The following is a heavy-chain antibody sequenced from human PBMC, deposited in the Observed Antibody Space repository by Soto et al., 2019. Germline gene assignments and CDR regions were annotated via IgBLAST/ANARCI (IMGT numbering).Heavy chain of an antibody. CDR1: GFTFSSYW. CDR2: INSDGSST. D-gene: IGHD5-18*01. CDR3: ARDLGYSYGYGPNWFDP. V-gene: IGHV3-74*01. Sequence: EVQLVESGGGLVQPGGSLRLSCAASGFTFSSYWMHWVRQAPGKGLVWVSRINSDGSSTSYADSVKGRFTISRDNAKNTLYLQMNSLRAEDTAVYYCARDLGYSYGYGPNWFDPWGQGTLVTVSS. J-gene: IGHJ5*02.